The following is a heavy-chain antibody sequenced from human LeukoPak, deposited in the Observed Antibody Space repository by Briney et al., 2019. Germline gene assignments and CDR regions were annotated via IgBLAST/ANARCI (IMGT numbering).Heavy chain of an antibody. J-gene: IGHJ4*02. CDR3: ARVKHQLVHPPFDY. Sequence: GGSLRLSCAASGFTFSSYSMNWVRQAPGKGLEWVSSISSSSSYIYYADSVKGRFTISRDNAKNSLYLQMNSLRAEDTAVYYCARVKHQLVHPPFDYWGQGTLVTVSS. CDR2: ISSSSSYI. V-gene: IGHV3-21*01. CDR1: GFTFSSYS. D-gene: IGHD1-1*01.